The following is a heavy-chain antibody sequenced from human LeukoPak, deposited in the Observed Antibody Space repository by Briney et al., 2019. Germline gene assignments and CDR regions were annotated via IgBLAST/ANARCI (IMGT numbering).Heavy chain of an antibody. J-gene: IGHJ6*02. CDR2: IKQDGSEK. CDR3: ARDVTATYGMDV. Sequence: GGSLRLSCAASGFIFSNYWMHWVRQAPGKGLEWVANIKQDGSEKYYVDSVKGRFTISRDNAKNSLYLQMNSLRAEDTAVYYCARDVTATYGMDVWGQGTTVTVSS. V-gene: IGHV3-7*01. CDR1: GFIFSNYW. D-gene: IGHD5-18*01.